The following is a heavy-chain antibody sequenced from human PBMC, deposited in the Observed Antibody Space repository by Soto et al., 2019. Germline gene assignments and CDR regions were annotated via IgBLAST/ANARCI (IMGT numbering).Heavy chain of an antibody. CDR2: IKSKTDGGTT. CDR1: GFTFSNAC. D-gene: IGHD5-12*01. V-gene: IGHV3-15*07. CDR3: TTSGSGYDPSGY. J-gene: IGHJ4*02. Sequence: GVLRLSCAASGFTFSNACINWVRQAPGKGLEWVGRIKSKTDGGTTDFAAPVKGRFTISRDDSKNTLYLQMNSLKTEDTAVYYCTTSGSGYDPSGYWGQGTLVTVSS.